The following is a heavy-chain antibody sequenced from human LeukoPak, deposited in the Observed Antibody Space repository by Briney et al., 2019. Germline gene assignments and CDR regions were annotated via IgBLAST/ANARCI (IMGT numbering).Heavy chain of an antibody. V-gene: IGHV4-39*07. CDR2: IHYSGST. D-gene: IGHD3-22*01. CDR3: AREMYDSGGYRVSYFDY. CDR1: GSSISSLNYY. J-gene: IGHJ4*02. Sequence: SETLSLTCTVSGSSISSLNYYWGWIRQPPGKGLEWIASIHYSGSTYYNPSLKSRVTRSIDTSKNQLSLKLSSVTAADTAVYYCAREMYDSGGYRVSYFDYWGQGILVTVSS.